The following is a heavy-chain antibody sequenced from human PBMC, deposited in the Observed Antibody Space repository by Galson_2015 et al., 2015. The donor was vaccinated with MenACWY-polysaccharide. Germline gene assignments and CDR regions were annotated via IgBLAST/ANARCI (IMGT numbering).Heavy chain of an antibody. CDR1: GYTFTGNF. D-gene: IGHD2-2*01. V-gene: IGHV1-2*02. CDR2: INPNSGAT. J-gene: IGHJ5*02. Sequence: SVKVSCKASGYTFTGNFIHWVRQAPGQGLEWMGWINPNSGATSYAQKFQDRVTMTRDTSINTDYMELHRLRSDDTAVYYCVRVPTYQQTEGNWFVPWGQGTPVTVSS. CDR3: VRVPTYQQTEGNWFVP.